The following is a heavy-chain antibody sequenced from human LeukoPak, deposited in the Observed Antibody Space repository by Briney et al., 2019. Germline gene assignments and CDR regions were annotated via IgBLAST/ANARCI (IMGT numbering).Heavy chain of an antibody. CDR3: ARTSSSGFDY. V-gene: IGHV3-7*01. J-gene: IGHJ4*02. D-gene: IGHD6-6*01. CDR1: GFTFSSYM. Sequence: PGESLRLSCAASGFTFSSYMMTWVRQAPGKGLEWVANIKPDGGERFYVDSVRGRFTISRDNAKNSLYLQMNSLRAEDTAVYYCARTSSSGFDYWGQGTLVTVSS. CDR2: IKPDGGER.